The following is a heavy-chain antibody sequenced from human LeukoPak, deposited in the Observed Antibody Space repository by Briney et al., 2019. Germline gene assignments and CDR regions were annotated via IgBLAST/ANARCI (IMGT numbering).Heavy chain of an antibody. V-gene: IGHV4-31*03. J-gene: IGHJ6*02. D-gene: IGHD3-9*01. CDR1: GGSISRNAYF. Sequence: SQTLSLTCTVPGGSISRNAYFWSWIRQSPGKGLEWIGHIYYSGSTYYNAFLKSRVTISVDTSKNQFSLKLNSVTVADTAGYYCARGTRFDWFPSGEVWIYYGMDVWGQGTTVTVSS. CDR2: IYYSGST. CDR3: ARGTRFDWFPSGEVWIYYGMDV.